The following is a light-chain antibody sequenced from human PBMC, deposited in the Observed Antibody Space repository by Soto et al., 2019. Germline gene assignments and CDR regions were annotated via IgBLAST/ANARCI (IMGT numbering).Light chain of an antibody. CDR3: QTYNSAPAIT. CDR2: AAS. J-gene: IGKJ4*01. V-gene: IGKV1-27*01. Sequence: DIQMTQSPSSLSASVGDRVTITCRASQGISNYLAWYQQKKGKVPKLLIYAASNLQSWVPSRFSGSGSGTVFTLTISSLQPEDVANYYCQTYNSAPAITFGVGTKVEIK. CDR1: QGISNY.